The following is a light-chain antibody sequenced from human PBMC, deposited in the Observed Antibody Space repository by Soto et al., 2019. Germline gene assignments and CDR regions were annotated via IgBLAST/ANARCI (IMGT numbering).Light chain of an antibody. J-gene: IGKJ1*01. Sequence: IRVTQSPTSLSASTGDRVTITCRASQGISSYLAWYQQKPGKAPKLLIYAAYTLQSGVPSRFSGSGSGTDFTLTICCLQSEDFATYYCQQYYSYPRTFGQGSNVDNK. CDR2: AAY. CDR3: QQYYSYPRT. V-gene: IGKV1-8*01. CDR1: QGISSY.